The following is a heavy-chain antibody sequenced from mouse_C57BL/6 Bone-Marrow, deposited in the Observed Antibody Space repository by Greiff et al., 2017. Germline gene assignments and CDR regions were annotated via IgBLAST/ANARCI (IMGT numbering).Heavy chain of an antibody. CDR2: IYPRSGNT. CDR3: ARESIDYDYDGGGY. Sequence: QVQLKQSGAELARPGASVKLSCKASGYTFTSYGISWVKQRTGQGLEWIGEIYPRSGNTYYNEKFKGKATLTADNSSSTAYMELRSLTSEDSAVYFCARESIDYDYDGGGYWGQGTTLTVSS. J-gene: IGHJ2*01. V-gene: IGHV1-81*01. CDR1: GYTFTSYG. D-gene: IGHD2-4*01.